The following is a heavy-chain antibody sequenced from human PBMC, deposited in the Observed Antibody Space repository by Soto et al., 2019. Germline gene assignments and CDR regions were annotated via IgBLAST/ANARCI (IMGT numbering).Heavy chain of an antibody. CDR2: ISYDGSNK. CDR3: AKDTNSLLDLYGMDV. CDR1: GFTFSSYG. V-gene: IGHV3-30*18. D-gene: IGHD1-1*01. J-gene: IGHJ6*02. Sequence: QVQLVESGGGVVQPGRSLRLSCAASGFTFSSYGMHWVRQAPGKGLEWVAVISYDGSNKYYADSVKGRFTISRDNSKNTLYLQMNSLRAEDTAVYYCAKDTNSLLDLYGMDVWGQGTTVTVSS.